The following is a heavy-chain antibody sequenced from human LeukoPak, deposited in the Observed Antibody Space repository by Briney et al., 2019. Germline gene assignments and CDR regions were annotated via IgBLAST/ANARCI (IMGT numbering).Heavy chain of an antibody. CDR1: GGSFSGYY. J-gene: IGHJ5*02. CDR3: ARHIYYYDSSGYYYSYNWFDP. D-gene: IGHD3-22*01. CDR2: INHSGST. Sequence: SETLSLTCAVYGGSFSGYYWSWIRQPPGKGLEWVGEINHSGSTNYNPSLKSRVIISVDTSKNQFSLKLSSVTAADTAVYYCARHIYYYDSSGYYYSYNWFDPWGQGTLVTVSS. V-gene: IGHV4-34*01.